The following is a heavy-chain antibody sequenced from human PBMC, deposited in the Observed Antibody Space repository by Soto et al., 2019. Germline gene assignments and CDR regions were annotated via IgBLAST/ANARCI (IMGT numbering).Heavy chain of an antibody. D-gene: IGHD2-15*01. J-gene: IGHJ6*02. Sequence: QLQLQESGPGLVKPSQTLSLTCAVSGGSMNSGSYSWSWIRQPPGKGLEWIGYMYHSGNTYYSPSLESRANISVDRSKNQFSLNLTSVTAADTAVYYCARVTPATPYYAMDVWGRGTTVTVSS. CDR1: GGSMNSGSYS. CDR3: ARVTPATPYYAMDV. CDR2: MYHSGNT. V-gene: IGHV4-30-2*01.